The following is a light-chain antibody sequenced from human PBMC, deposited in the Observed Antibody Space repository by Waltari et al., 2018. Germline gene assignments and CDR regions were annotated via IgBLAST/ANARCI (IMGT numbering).Light chain of an antibody. Sequence: DIQMTQSPFSLSASVGDRVTITCRASQSISNYLNWYQQKPGKAPKLLMYAASSLQSGVPSRFSGSGSGTAFTLTFSSLQPEDFATYYCQQSYSTPYTFGQGTKLEIK. CDR2: AAS. CDR1: QSISNY. V-gene: IGKV1-39*01. CDR3: QQSYSTPYT. J-gene: IGKJ2*01.